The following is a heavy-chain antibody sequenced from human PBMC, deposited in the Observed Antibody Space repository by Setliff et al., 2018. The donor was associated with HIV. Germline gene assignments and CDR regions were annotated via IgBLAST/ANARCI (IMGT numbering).Heavy chain of an antibody. V-gene: IGHV3-23*01. CDR1: GFTFSTYA. Sequence: GGSLRLSCAVSGFTFSTYAMSWVRQAPGKGLEWVSAITAGGGSTYYADSVKGRFTISRDNSKNTLYLQMNSLRPEDTAVYFCASARIPTGGTSTSLDYWGHGTLVTVSS. CDR3: ASARIPTGGTSTSLDY. D-gene: IGHD1-26*01. CDR2: ITAGGGST. J-gene: IGHJ4*01.